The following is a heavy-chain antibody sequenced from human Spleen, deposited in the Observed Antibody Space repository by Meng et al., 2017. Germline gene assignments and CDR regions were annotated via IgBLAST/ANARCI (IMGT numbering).Heavy chain of an antibody. Sequence: RELRPVLVKPLDTLSLTGPVSGGSIISSSYYWGWIRQPPGKGLEWIVSIYYSGSTYYNPSLKSRVTISVDTSKNQFSLKLSSVTAADTAVYYCARDERDWFDPWGQGTLVTVSS. J-gene: IGHJ5*02. CDR2: IYYSGST. CDR3: ARDERDWFDP. V-gene: IGHV4-39*07. CDR1: GGSIISSSYY. D-gene: IGHD1-1*01.